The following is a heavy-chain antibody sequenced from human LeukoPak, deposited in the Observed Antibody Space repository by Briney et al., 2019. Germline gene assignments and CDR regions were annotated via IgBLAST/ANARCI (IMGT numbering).Heavy chain of an antibody. V-gene: IGHV3-23*01. D-gene: IGHD3-10*01. CDR2: ISGSGGST. Sequence: GGSLRLSCAASGFTFSSYAMSWVRQAPGEGLEWVSSISGSGGSTYYADSVKGRFTISRDNSKNTLYLQMNSLRAEDTAVYYCAKSLRNNYGSGGYFDYWGQGTLVTVSS. CDR3: AKSLRNNYGSGGYFDY. CDR1: GFTFSSYA. J-gene: IGHJ4*02.